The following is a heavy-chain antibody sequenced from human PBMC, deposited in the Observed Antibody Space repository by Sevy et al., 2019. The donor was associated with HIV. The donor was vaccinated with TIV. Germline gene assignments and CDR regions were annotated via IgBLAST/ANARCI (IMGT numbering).Heavy chain of an antibody. V-gene: IGHV3-21*01. Sequence: GGSLRLSCAASGFTFSSYSMNWVRQAPGKGLEWVSSISSSSSYIYYADSVKGRLTISRDNAKNSLYLQMNSLRAEDTAVYYCARGEPPRGMVQGDHNDYWGLGTLVTVSS. CDR1: GFTFSSYS. D-gene: IGHD3-10*01. CDR3: ARGEPPRGMVQGDHNDY. CDR2: ISSSSSYI. J-gene: IGHJ4*02.